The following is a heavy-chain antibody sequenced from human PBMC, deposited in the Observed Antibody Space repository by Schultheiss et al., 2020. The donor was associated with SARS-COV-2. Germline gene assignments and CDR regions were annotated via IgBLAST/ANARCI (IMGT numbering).Heavy chain of an antibody. CDR3: ARGYSSAWWYYFDH. Sequence: GGSLRLSCAASGFTFSSYAMSWVRQALGKGLEWVAMISYDGGLKYYADSVKDRFTVSRDNSVTTLYLEMNSLRVEDTAVYYCARGYSSAWWYYFDHWGQGTLVTVSS. CDR1: GFTFSSYA. CDR2: ISYDGGLK. V-gene: IGHV3-30-3*01. D-gene: IGHD6-19*01. J-gene: IGHJ4*02.